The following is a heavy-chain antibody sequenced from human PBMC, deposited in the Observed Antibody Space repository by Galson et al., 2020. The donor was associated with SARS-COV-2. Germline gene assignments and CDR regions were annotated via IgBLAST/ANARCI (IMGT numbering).Heavy chain of an antibody. CDR2: FDPEDGET. J-gene: IGHJ4*02. Sequence: GESLKISCKVSGYTLTELSMHWVRQAPGKGLEWMGGFDPEDGETIYAQKFQGRVTMTEDTSTDTAYMELSSLRSEDTAVDYCAAGGWELPTMDYRGQGTLVTVTS. CDR3: AAGGWELPTMDY. V-gene: IGHV1-24*01. D-gene: IGHD1-26*01. CDR1: GYTLTELS.